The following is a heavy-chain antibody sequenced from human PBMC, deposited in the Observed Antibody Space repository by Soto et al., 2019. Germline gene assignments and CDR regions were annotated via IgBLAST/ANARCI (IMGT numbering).Heavy chain of an antibody. V-gene: IGHV3-33*01. Sequence: QLQLVESGGGVVQPGRSLTLSCAASGFNFRSYGMHWVRQAPGKGLEWVAVIWYDGSNKYYVDSVKGRFTISRDNSKNTLYLQMNSLRAEDTAVYYCARDLGATSIDYWGQGTLVTVSS. D-gene: IGHD2-2*01. J-gene: IGHJ4*02. CDR1: GFNFRSYG. CDR2: IWYDGSNK. CDR3: ARDLGATSIDY.